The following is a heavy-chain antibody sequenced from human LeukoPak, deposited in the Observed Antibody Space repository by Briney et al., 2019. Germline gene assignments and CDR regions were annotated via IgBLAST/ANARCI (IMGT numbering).Heavy chain of an antibody. J-gene: IGHJ3*02. CDR2: MYYSGST. Sequence: SETLSLTCTVSGASISSYYWSWIRQPPGKGLEWIGCMYYSGSTKDNPSLKSRVTILVDTSKNQFSLKLSSVTAADTAVYYCAREAGCSGGSCYSVAFDIWGQGTMVTVSS. V-gene: IGHV4-59*01. CDR1: GASISSYY. D-gene: IGHD2-15*01. CDR3: AREAGCSGGSCYSVAFDI.